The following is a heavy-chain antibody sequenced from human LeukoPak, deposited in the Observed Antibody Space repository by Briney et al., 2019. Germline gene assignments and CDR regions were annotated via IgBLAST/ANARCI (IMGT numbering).Heavy chain of an antibody. V-gene: IGHV3-21*01. D-gene: IGHD6-19*01. CDR1: GFTFSSYS. CDR3: ARVTAGGSGWYESAQTLDY. CDR2: ISSSSSYI. J-gene: IGHJ4*02. Sequence: PGGSLRLSCAASGFTFSSYSMNWVRQAPGKGLEWVSSISSSSSYIYYADSVKGRFTISRDNAKNSLYLQMNSLRAEDTAVYYCARVTAGGSGWYESAQTLDYWGQGTLVTVSS.